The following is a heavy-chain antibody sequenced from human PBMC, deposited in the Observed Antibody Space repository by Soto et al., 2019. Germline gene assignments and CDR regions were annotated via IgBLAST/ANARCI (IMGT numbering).Heavy chain of an antibody. J-gene: IGHJ6*02. D-gene: IGHD3-10*01. CDR1: GGSISSGGYS. CDR3: ARDPPYYGSGDSMDV. V-gene: IGHV4-30-2*01. CDR2: IYHSGST. Sequence: QLQLQESGSGLVKPSQTLSLTCAVSGGSISSGGYSWSWIRQPPGKGLEWIGYIYHSGSTYYNPSLKSRVTISVDRSKNQFSLKLSSVTAADTAVYYCARDPPYYGSGDSMDVWGQGTTVTVSS.